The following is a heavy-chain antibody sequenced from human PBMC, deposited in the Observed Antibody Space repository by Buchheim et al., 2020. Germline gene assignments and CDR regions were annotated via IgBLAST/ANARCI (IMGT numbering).Heavy chain of an antibody. CDR1: GFTVSSNY. CDR2: IYSGGST. V-gene: IGHV3-66*02. J-gene: IGHJ6*02. Sequence: EVQLVESGGGLVQPGGSLRLSCAASGFTVSSNYMSWVRQAPGKGLEWVSVIYSGGSTYYADSVKGRFTISRDNSKNTLYLQMNSLRAEDTAMYYCARGFLEWLLYGDYYYGMDVWGQGTT. CDR3: ARGFLEWLLYGDYYYGMDV. D-gene: IGHD3-3*01.